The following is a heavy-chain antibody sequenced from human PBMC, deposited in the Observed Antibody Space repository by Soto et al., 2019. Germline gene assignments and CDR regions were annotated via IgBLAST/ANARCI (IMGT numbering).Heavy chain of an antibody. CDR2: TYYRSKWSS. D-gene: IGHD2-15*01. V-gene: IGHV6-1*01. J-gene: IGHJ6*02. CDR1: GDSVSSDSAA. Sequence: QVQLQQSGPGLVKPSQTLSLTCAISGDSVSSDSAAWNWIRQSPSRGLEWLGRTYYRSKWSSDYAAPVKNRITFNADTSKNQFSLQLNSVTPEDTAVYFCSRSGGRPYSYYGMDVWGQGTTVTVSS. CDR3: SRSGGRPYSYYGMDV.